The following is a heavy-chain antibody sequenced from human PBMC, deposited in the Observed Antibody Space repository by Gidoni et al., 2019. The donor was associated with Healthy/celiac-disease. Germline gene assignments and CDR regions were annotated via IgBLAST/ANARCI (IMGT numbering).Heavy chain of an antibody. Sequence: QVQLVESGGGVVQPGRSLRPSCAASGFTFSSYGLHWVRQAPGKGLEWVAVISYDGSNKYYADSVKGRFTISRDNSKNTLYLQMNSLRAEDTAVYYCAKGMGYGDYAVDYYYYGMDVWGQGTTVTVSS. CDR3: AKGMGYGDYAVDYYYYGMDV. CDR1: GFTFSSYG. D-gene: IGHD4-17*01. V-gene: IGHV3-30*18. J-gene: IGHJ6*02. CDR2: ISYDGSNK.